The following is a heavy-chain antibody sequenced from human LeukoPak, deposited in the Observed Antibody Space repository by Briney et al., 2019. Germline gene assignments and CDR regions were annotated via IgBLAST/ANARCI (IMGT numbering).Heavy chain of an antibody. Sequence: GGSLRLSRAASGFTFSSYSMNWVRQAPGKGLEWVSHITASGTAMFYADSVKGRFTISRDNAKNSLYLQMNSLRDEDTAVYYCASSGSYRFDYWGQGTLVTVSS. CDR1: GFTFSSYS. J-gene: IGHJ4*02. CDR3: ASSGSYRFDY. V-gene: IGHV3-48*02. CDR2: ITASGTAM. D-gene: IGHD1-26*01.